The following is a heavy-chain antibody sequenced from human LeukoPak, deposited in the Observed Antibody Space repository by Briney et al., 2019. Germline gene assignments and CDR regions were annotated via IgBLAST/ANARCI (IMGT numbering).Heavy chain of an antibody. J-gene: IGHJ6*02. V-gene: IGHV1-18*01. CDR2: ISAYNDNT. CDR1: GYIFTSYS. CDR3: ARDPLRSTWSTYYNALDV. D-gene: IGHD6-13*01. Sequence: ASVKVSCKASGYIFTSYSIIWVRQAPGQGLEWMGWISAYNDNTNYAQKLQGRVTMTTDTSTSTAYMELRSLTSDDTAVYYCARDPLRSTWSTYYNALDVWGQGTTVTVSS.